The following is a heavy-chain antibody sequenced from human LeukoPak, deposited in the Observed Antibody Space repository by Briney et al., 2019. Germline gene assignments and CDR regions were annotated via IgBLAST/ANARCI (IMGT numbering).Heavy chain of an antibody. CDR2: ISYDGSNK. CDR3: ARGGSD. V-gene: IGHV3-30-3*01. J-gene: IGHJ6*02. CDR1: GFTFSSYA. D-gene: IGHD3-10*01. Sequence: GGSLRLSCAASGFTFSSYAMHWVRQAPGKGLEWVAVISYDGSNKYYADSVKGRFTISRDNSKNTLYLQMSSLIAEDTAVYDCARGGSDWGQGTTVTVSS.